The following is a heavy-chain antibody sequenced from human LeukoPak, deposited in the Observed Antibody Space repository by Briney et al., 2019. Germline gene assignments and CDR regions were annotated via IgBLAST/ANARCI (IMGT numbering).Heavy chain of an antibody. J-gene: IGHJ4*02. CDR2: IYYGGST. V-gene: IGHV4-59*01. CDR3: ARDLNWALEY. Sequence: SETLSLTCSVSGGSISSYYWSWIRQPPGKGLEWIGYIYYGGSTNYNPSLKSRVTISVDTSKNQFSLKLSSMTAADTAVYYCARDLNWALEYWGQGTLVTVSS. CDR1: GGSISSYY. D-gene: IGHD1-1*01.